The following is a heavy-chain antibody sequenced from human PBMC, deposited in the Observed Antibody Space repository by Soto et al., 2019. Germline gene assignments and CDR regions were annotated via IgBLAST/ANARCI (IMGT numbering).Heavy chain of an antibody. Sequence: SETLSLTCTVSGGSVSSGSYYWSWIRQPPGKGLEWIGYIYYSGSTNYNPSLKSRVTISVDRSKNQFSLKLSSVTAADTAVYYCARGRRYYDSSGYFTAVFDYWGQGTLVTVSS. J-gene: IGHJ4*02. V-gene: IGHV4-61*01. D-gene: IGHD3-22*01. CDR1: GGSVSSGSYY. CDR2: IYYSGST. CDR3: ARGRRYYDSSGYFTAVFDY.